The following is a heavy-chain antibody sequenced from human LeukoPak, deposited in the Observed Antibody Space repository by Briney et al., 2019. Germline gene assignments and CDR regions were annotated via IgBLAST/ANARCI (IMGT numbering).Heavy chain of an antibody. J-gene: IGHJ4*02. CDR2: IIPIFGTA. CDR3: ATDGSSAWYEDY. CDR1: GGTFSSYA. D-gene: IGHD6-19*01. Sequence: SVKVSCKASGGTFSSYAISWVRQAPGQGFEWMGGIIPIFGTANYAQKFQGRVTITTDESTSTAYMELSSLRSEDTAVYYCATDGSSAWYEDYWGQGTLVIVSS. V-gene: IGHV1-69*05.